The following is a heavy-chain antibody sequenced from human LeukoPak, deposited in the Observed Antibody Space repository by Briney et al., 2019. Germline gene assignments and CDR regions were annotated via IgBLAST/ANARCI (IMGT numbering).Heavy chain of an antibody. D-gene: IGHD3-10*01. J-gene: IGHJ4*02. V-gene: IGHV1-2*02. CDR1: GYTFSGTGWY. CDR2: IYPYTGAT. CDR3: ARDGPAQMVDFDY. Sequence: DSVKVSFKASGYTFSGTGWYLYWLRQAPGQGLECMGWIYPYTGATHYAQKFQGRVAMTRDTSISTAYMELSRLRPDDTAVYYCARDGPAQMVDFDYWGQGTLVTVSS.